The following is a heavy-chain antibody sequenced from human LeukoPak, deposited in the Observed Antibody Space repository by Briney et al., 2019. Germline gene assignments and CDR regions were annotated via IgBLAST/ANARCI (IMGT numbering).Heavy chain of an antibody. CDR2: IYYSGST. CDR1: GGSISSYY. Sequence: SETLSLTCTVSGGSISSYYWSWIRQPPGKGLEWIGYIYYSGSTNYNPSLKSRVTISVDTSKNQFSLNLNSVTAADTAVYYCARDGGDYSPIDYWGQGTLVTVSS. D-gene: IGHD4-17*01. J-gene: IGHJ4*02. CDR3: ARDGGDYSPIDY. V-gene: IGHV4-59*12.